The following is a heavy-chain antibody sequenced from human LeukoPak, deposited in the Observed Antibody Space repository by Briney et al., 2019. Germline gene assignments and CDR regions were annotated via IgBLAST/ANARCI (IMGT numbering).Heavy chain of an antibody. D-gene: IGHD4-11*01. CDR3: ARLGGYSNYGRYYYYYYYMDV. J-gene: IGHJ6*03. Sequence: SETLSLTCTVSGGSISSYYWSWIRQPPGKGLEWIGYIYTSGSTNYNPSLKSRVTISVDTSKNQFSLKLSSVTAADTAVYYCARLGGYSNYGRYYYYYYYMDVWGKGTTVTVS. CDR2: IYTSGST. CDR1: GGSISSYY. V-gene: IGHV4-4*09.